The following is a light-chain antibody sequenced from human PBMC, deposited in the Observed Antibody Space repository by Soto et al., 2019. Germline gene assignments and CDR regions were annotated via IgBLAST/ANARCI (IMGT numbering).Light chain of an antibody. J-gene: IGKJ5*01. V-gene: IGKV3-15*01. CDR2: GAS. CDR1: QSINSN. CDR3: QQYSDWPIT. Sequence: EVLMTQSPTTLSVSSGDRAKLPRRASQSINSNLAWYQQPPGQAPRLLIYGASTRATAVPDRFSGSGSGTDFTLTITSLQSDDFAVYFCQQYSDWPITFGQGTRLEI.